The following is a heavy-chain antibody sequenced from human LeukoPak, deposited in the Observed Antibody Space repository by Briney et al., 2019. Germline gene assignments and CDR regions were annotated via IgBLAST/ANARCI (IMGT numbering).Heavy chain of an antibody. Sequence: GGSLRLSCAASEFNVSNYWMHWIRQAPGTGPVWVSRINGDGSDTKYADSVKGRLTISRDNAKNTLYLHMNSLRAEDTALYWCARWDTGMAAFDLWGQGTLVTVSS. J-gene: IGHJ4*02. V-gene: IGHV3-74*03. CDR2: INGDGSDT. CDR1: EFNVSNYW. CDR3: ARWDTGMAAFDL. D-gene: IGHD5-18*01.